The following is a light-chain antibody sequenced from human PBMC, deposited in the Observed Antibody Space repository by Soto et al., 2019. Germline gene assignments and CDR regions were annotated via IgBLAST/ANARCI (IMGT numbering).Light chain of an antibody. Sequence: DIQMTQSPSSLSASVGDRVTITCRAGQSINWYLNWYQQKPGKAPNLLIYAASSLQSGVPSRFSGSGSGTDFTLTISSLQSEDFATYYCQQHYITPWTFGQGTKVDIK. CDR2: AAS. CDR3: QQHYITPWT. CDR1: QSINWY. V-gene: IGKV1-39*01. J-gene: IGKJ1*01.